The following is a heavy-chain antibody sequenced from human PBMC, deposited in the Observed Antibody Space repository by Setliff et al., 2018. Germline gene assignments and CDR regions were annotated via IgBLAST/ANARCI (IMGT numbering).Heavy chain of an antibody. J-gene: IGHJ6*02. V-gene: IGHV3-20*04. CDR3: ARDGVFYAMDF. Sequence: GGSLRLSCAASGFTFADYGMNWVRQAPGKGLEWVAGVEWNGGGTSYADSVKGRFIISRDNAKNSLYLQMNSLRAEDSAVYYCARDGVFYAMDFWGQGTTVTVSS. CDR2: VEWNGGGT. D-gene: IGHD3-10*01. CDR1: GFTFADYG.